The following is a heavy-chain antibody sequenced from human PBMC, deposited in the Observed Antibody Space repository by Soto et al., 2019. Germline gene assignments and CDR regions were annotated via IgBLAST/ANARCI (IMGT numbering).Heavy chain of an antibody. J-gene: IGHJ6*02. Sequence: QVQLQESGPGLVKPSQTLSLNCTVSGGSISSGGYYWSWIRQHPGKGLEWIGYISYSGSTYYNPSLKSRVTRSVDTSKDQVSLKLSSVTAADTAVYYCARDPGGGYYYNGMDVWGQGTTVTVSS. CDR2: ISYSGST. V-gene: IGHV4-31*03. CDR1: GGSISSGGYY. CDR3: ARDPGGGYYYNGMDV. D-gene: IGHD1-1*01.